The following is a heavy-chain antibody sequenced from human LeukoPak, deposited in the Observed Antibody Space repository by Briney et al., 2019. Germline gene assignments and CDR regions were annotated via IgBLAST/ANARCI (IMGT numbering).Heavy chain of an antibody. CDR3: ARDGVQYYYYHYYMDV. Sequence: ASVKVSCKASGYTFTGYYMHWVRQAPGQGLEWMGWISPNNGNTKYAQKFQGRVTMTTDTSTSTAYMELRSLRSDDTAVYYCARDGVQYYYYHYYMDVWGKGTTVTISS. CDR2: ISPNNGNT. CDR1: GYTFTGYY. V-gene: IGHV1-18*04. J-gene: IGHJ6*03. D-gene: IGHD3-16*01.